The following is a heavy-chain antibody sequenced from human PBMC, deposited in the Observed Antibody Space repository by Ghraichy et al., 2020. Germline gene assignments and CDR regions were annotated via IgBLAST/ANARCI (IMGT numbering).Heavy chain of an antibody. CDR2: IYSGGST. D-gene: IGHD3-3*01. Sequence: GGSLRLSCAASRFTVSSNYMSWVRQAPGKGLEWVSVIYSGGSTYYADSVKGRFTISRDNSKNTLYLQMNSLRAEDTAVYYCAREGTDFWSGWRYYYMDVWGKGTTVTVSS. J-gene: IGHJ6*03. V-gene: IGHV3-53*01. CDR3: AREGTDFWSGWRYYYMDV. CDR1: RFTVSSNY.